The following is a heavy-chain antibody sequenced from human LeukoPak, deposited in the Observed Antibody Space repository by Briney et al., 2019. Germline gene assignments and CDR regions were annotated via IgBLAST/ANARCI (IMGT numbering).Heavy chain of an antibody. CDR3: ARIYCTSTSCYGDHYYGMDV. J-gene: IGHJ6*02. CDR1: GDSISSSRHY. V-gene: IGHV4-39*01. CDR2: ICYSGRT. Sequence: SETLSLTCTVSGDSISSSRHYWGWIRQPPGKGLEWIRSICYSGRTYYNPRHKSRVTISVDTSKNQFSLKVSSVTAADTGVYYCARIYCTSTSCYGDHYYGMDVWGQGTTVTVSS. D-gene: IGHD2-2*01.